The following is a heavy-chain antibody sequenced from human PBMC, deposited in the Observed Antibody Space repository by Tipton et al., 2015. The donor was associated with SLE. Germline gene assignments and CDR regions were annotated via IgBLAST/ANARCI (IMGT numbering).Heavy chain of an antibody. CDR3: AREVVVVVPAGREYYYGMDV. Sequence: TLSLTCAVYGGSFSGYYWGWIRQPPGKGLEWIGEINHSGSTNYNPSLKSRVTISVDTSKNHFSLKLTSVTAADTAVYYCAREVVVVVPAGREYYYGMDVWGQGTTVTVSS. CDR2: INHSGST. J-gene: IGHJ6*02. CDR1: GGSFSGYY. D-gene: IGHD2-15*01. V-gene: IGHV4-34*01.